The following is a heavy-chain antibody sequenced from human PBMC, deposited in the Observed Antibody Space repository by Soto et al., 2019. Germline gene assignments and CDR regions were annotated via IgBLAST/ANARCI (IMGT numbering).Heavy chain of an antibody. V-gene: IGHV1-18*01. J-gene: IGHJ4*02. D-gene: IGHD6-25*01. Sequence: QVQLVQSGAEVKKPGASVKVSCKASGYTFTNYGISWVRQAPGKGLEWMGWISGYNGNTKYAQKLQGRVTMTTDISTNTAYMALRSLRSDGTAVYYCAGGEVLLQQRLHSWGQGTLVIVSS. CDR3: AGGEVLLQQRLHS. CDR1: GYTFTNYG. CDR2: ISGYNGNT.